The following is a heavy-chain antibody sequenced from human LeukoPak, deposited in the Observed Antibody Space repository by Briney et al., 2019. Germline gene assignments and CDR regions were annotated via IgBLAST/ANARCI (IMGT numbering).Heavy chain of an antibody. CDR1: GFTFSSYW. J-gene: IGHJ5*02. CDR2: IKEDGSEK. V-gene: IGHV3-7*01. CDR3: ARDGDYGPFDP. Sequence: GGSLRLSCAASGFTFSSYWMSWVRQAPGKGLEWVANIKEDGSEKYYVDSVKGRFTISRDNTKNSLYLQMNSLRAEDTAVYYCARDGDYGPFDPWGQGTLVTVSS. D-gene: IGHD4-17*01.